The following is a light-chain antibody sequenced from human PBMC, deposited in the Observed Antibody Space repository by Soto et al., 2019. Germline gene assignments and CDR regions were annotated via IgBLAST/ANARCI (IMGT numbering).Light chain of an antibody. V-gene: IGKV3-20*01. Sequence: ESVLTQSPGTLSLSPGERATLSCRASQSVSGDYVSWYRQKPGQAPRLLIYGASSRATGIPDRFSGSGSGTDFTLTISRLEPEDFAVYYCQQYGSSPYTFGQGTKLEIK. CDR1: QSVSGDY. CDR2: GAS. J-gene: IGKJ2*01. CDR3: QQYGSSPYT.